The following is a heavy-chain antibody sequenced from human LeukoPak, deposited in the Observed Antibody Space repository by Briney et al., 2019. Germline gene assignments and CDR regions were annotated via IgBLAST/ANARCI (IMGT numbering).Heavy chain of an antibody. D-gene: IGHD2-2*01. V-gene: IGHV4-31*03. J-gene: IGHJ6*02. CDR1: GCSINSGGYY. CDR3: AIDVPKKAPYGVDV. Sequence: ASETLSLSCTVSGCSINSGGYYWSWIRQHPGKGLEWIGYINYRGSPDYNPSLQSRVTISLDTSKNQFSLQLTSVTAADTAVYYWAIDVPKKAPYGVDVWGQGTTVTVSS. CDR2: INYRGSP.